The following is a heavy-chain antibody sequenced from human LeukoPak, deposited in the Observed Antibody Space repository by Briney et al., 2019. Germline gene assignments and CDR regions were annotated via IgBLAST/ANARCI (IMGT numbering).Heavy chain of an antibody. Sequence: PGGSLRLSCAVSGITLSNYGMSWVRQAPGKGLEWVSGINWNGGSTGYADSVKGRYTISRDNAKNSLYLQMNSLRAEDTALYYCARGVERRPLDYWGQGTLVTVSS. CDR3: ARGVERRPLDY. J-gene: IGHJ4*02. V-gene: IGHV3-20*04. CDR1: GITLSNYG. CDR2: INWNGGST. D-gene: IGHD1-1*01.